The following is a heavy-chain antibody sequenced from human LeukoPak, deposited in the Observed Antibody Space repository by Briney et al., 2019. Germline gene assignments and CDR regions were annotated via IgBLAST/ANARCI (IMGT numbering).Heavy chain of an antibody. CDR2: IIPIFGAT. Sequence: SVKVSCKVSGGSFSNYAITWVRQAPGQGLEWMGRIIPIFGATTYAQKFQGRVTITADMGSSTAYLELTGLTSEDTALYFCAKQGAVRQDYYMDVWGNGTTVIVSS. CDR1: GGSFSNYA. CDR3: AKQGAVRQDYYMDV. D-gene: IGHD3-16*01. J-gene: IGHJ6*03. V-gene: IGHV1-69*06.